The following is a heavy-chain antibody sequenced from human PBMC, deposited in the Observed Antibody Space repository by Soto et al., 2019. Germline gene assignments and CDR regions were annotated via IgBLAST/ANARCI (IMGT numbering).Heavy chain of an antibody. CDR3: ARGPSGDKVDY. Sequence: QVQLQESGPGLVEPSQTLSLTCTVSGDSISNGYYTWSWIRKPPGKDLEWIGHIYNSVNTYSNPSLKSRVTISADTSKNQFSLKLSSVTAADTAGYYCARGPSGDKVDYWGQGTLVTVSS. CDR1: GDSISNGYYT. CDR2: IYNSVNT. V-gene: IGHV4-30-4*01. J-gene: IGHJ4*02. D-gene: IGHD3-10*01.